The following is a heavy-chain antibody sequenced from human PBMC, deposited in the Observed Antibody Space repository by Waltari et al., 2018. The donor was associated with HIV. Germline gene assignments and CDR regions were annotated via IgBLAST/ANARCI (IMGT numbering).Heavy chain of an antibody. CDR3: VRGFGNYGFYFDY. V-gene: IGHV4-34*02. Sequence: QVHLPQWGSGPLKPSETLSLTCAVSGGSFRGYYWTWIRQSPGRGLEWRGEIDHTGTSTYNPSLKGRVTMSVDTSKNQFSLNLKSVTVADTAVYYCVRGFGNYGFYFDYWGQGKLVSVSS. CDR2: IDHTGTS. CDR1: GGSFRGYY. D-gene: IGHD3-16*01. J-gene: IGHJ4*02.